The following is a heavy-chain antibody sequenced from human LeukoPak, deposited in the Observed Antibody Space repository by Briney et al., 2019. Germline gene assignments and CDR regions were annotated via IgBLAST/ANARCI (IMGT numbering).Heavy chain of an antibody. CDR2: INSDGSIT. CDR1: GFTFSTYW. Sequence: GGSLRLSCTASGFTFSTYWMHFVRQTPEKGLVWVSHINSDGSITSYADSVKGRFTISRDNAKNTLYLQMNSLRGDDTAVYYCARDDVDMANAVWGQGTTVTVSS. J-gene: IGHJ6*02. V-gene: IGHV3-74*01. D-gene: IGHD5-12*01. CDR3: ARDDVDMANAV.